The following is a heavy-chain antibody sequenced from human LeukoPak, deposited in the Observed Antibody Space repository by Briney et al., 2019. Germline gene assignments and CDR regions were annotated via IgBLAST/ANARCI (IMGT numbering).Heavy chain of an antibody. J-gene: IGHJ3*02. CDR2: INHSGST. V-gene: IGHV4-34*01. Sequence: PSETLSLTCAVYGGSFSGYYWSWIRQPPGKGLEWIGEINHSGSTNYNPSLKSRVTISVDTSKNQFSLKLSSVTAADTAVYYCAKGPLRAFDIWGQGTMVTVSS. CDR1: GGSFSGYY. CDR3: AKGPLRAFDI.